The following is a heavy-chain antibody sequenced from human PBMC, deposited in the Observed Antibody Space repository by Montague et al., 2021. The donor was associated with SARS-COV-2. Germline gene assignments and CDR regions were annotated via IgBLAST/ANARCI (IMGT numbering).Heavy chain of an antibody. Sequence: PALVKPTQTLTLTCTFSGFSLSTSGVGVGWIRQPPGKALEWLAXXXWXXXKRXSPSLKGRLTITKDTSKNQVVLTMTNMDPVDTATYYCAHRDSGRIAAAGFDYWGQGTTVTVSS. CDR3: AHRDSGRIAAAGFDY. V-gene: IGHV2-5*02. J-gene: IGHJ4*02. CDR1: GFSLSTSGVG. D-gene: IGHD6-13*01. CDR2: XXWXXXK.